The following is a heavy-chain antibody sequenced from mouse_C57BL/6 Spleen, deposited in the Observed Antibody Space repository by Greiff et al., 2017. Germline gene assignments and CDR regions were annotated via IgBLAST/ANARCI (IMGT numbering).Heavy chain of an antibody. CDR1: GYTFTSYW. J-gene: IGHJ1*03. Sequence: VQLQQSGTVLARPGASVKMSCKTSGYTFTSYWMHWVKQRPGQGLEWIGAIYPGNSDTSYNQKFKGMAKLTAVTSASTAYMELSSLTNEDSAVYYCTRGAYGRYFDVWGTGTTVTVSS. D-gene: IGHD1-1*02. CDR3: TRGAYGRYFDV. V-gene: IGHV1-5*01. CDR2: IYPGNSDT.